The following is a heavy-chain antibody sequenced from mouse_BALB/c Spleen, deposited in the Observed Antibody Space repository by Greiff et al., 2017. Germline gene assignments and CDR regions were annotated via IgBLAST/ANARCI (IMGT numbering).Heavy chain of an antibody. V-gene: IGHV1S135*01. CDR2: IDPYNGGT. CDR1: GYAFTSYN. J-gene: IGHJ3*01. CDR3: ARVGYYGSSYCAY. D-gene: IGHD1-1*01. Sequence: QLQESGPELVKPGASVKVSCKASGYAFTSYNMYWVKQSHGKSLEWIGYIDPYNGGTSYNQKFKGKATLTVDKSSSTAYMHLNSLTSEDSAVYYCARVGYYGSSYCAYWGQGTLVTVSA.